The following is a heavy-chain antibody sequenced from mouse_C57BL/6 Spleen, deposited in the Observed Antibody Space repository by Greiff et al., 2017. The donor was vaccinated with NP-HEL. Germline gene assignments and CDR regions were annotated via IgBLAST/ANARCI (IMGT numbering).Heavy chain of an antibody. CDR1: GYTFTSYW. CDR3: ARVTTAFYAMDY. J-gene: IGHJ4*01. CDR2: IDPSDSET. Sequence: QVQLQQPGAELVRPGSSVKLSCKASGYTFTSYWMHWVKQRPIQGLEWIGNIDPSDSETHYNQKFKDKATLTVDKSSSTAYMQLSSLTSEDSAVYYCARVTTAFYAMDYWGQGTSVTVSS. D-gene: IGHD1-2*01. V-gene: IGHV1-52*01.